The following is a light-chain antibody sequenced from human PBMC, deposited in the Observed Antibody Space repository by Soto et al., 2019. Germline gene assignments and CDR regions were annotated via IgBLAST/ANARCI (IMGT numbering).Light chain of an antibody. CDR1: QSVSSSY. J-gene: IGKJ1*01. V-gene: IGKV3-20*01. CDR3: QQYGSSPET. CDR2: GVS. Sequence: EIVLTQSPGTLSLSPGERATLSCRASQSVSSSYLAWYQQKPGQAPRLLIYGVSSRATGIPDRFSGSGSGTDCTLIISRLEPEVFAVYYCQQYGSSPETFGQGTKVEIK.